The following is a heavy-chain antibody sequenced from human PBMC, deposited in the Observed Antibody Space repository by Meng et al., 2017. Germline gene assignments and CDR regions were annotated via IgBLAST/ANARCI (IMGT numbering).Heavy chain of an antibody. CDR3: ARTDYEMPTNY. J-gene: IGHJ4*02. Sequence: SGPTLVKPTQTLTLTCTFSGFSLSTSGVAVGWIRQPPGKTLEWLALIYGDDDRRYSPSLRSRLTITKDTSKNQVVLTMTNMDPVDTATYYCARTDYEMPTNYWGQGTLVTVSS. CDR2: IYGDDDR. D-gene: IGHD5-24*01. CDR1: GFSLSTSGVA. V-gene: IGHV2-5*02.